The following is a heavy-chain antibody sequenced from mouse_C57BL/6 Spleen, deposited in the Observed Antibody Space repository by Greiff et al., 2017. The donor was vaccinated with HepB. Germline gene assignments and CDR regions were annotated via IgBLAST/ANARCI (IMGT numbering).Heavy chain of an antibody. D-gene: IGHD4-1*01. Sequence: VQLQQPGAELVRPGTSVKLSCKASGYTFTSYWMHWVKQRPGQGLEWIGVIDPSDSYTNYNQKFKGKATLTVDTSSSTAYMQLSSLTSEDSAVYYCARTGTSFDYWGQGTTLTVSS. V-gene: IGHV1-59*01. CDR1: GYTFTSYW. CDR2: IDPSDSYT. CDR3: ARTGTSFDY. J-gene: IGHJ2*01.